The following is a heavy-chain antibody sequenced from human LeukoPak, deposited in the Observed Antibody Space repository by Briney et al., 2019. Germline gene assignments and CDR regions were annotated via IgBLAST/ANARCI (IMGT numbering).Heavy chain of an antibody. CDR2: IYYSGST. Sequence: PSETLSLTCTVSGGSISSSSYYWGWIRQPPGKGLEWIGGIYYSGSTYYNPSLKSRVTISVDTSKNQFSLKLSSVTAADTAVYYCASVIGAFDIWGQGTMVTVSS. V-gene: IGHV4-39*07. CDR1: GGSISSSSYY. D-gene: IGHD2-21*01. CDR3: ASVIGAFDI. J-gene: IGHJ3*02.